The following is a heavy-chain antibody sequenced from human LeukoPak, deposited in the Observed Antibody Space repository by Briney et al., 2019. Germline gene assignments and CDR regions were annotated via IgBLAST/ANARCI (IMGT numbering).Heavy chain of an antibody. CDR1: GFTFSSYS. J-gene: IGHJ4*02. CDR3: AKRPRGNYLDPFDY. CDR2: ISSSSSYI. V-gene: IGHV3-21*04. Sequence: PGGSLRFSCAASGFTFSSYSMNWVRQAPGKGLEWVSSISSSSSYIYYADSVKGRFTISRDNSKNRLYLQMNSLRAEDTAVYYCAKRPRGNYLDPFDYWGQGTLVTVSS. D-gene: IGHD3-10*01.